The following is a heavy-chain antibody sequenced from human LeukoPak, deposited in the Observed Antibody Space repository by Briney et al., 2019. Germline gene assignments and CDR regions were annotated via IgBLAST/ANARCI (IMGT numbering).Heavy chain of an antibody. CDR2: ISTSGST. Sequence: SETLSLTCSVSGGSISSYYWSWIRQPPGKGLEWIGYISTSGSTYYNPSLKSRVTISVDTSKNQFSLKLSSVTAADTAVYYCARYHYDSSGYYYEVGPLDYWGQGTLVTVSS. CDR1: GGSISSYY. D-gene: IGHD3-22*01. J-gene: IGHJ4*02. CDR3: ARYHYDSSGYYYEVGPLDY. V-gene: IGHV4-4*09.